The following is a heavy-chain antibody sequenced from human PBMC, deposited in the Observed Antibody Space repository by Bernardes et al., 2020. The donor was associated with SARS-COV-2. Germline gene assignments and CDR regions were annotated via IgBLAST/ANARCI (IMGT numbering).Heavy chain of an antibody. CDR1: GFTFSSYG. J-gene: IGHJ4*02. D-gene: IGHD2-2*01. V-gene: IGHV3-33*01. Sequence: GGSLRLSCAASGFTFSSYGMHWVRQAPGKGLEWVAVIWYDGSNKYYADSVKGRFTISRDNSKNTLYLQMNSLRAEDTAVYYCARDLGFCSSTSCYDQHVGYWGQGTLVTVSS. CDR3: ARDLGFCSSTSCYDQHVGY. CDR2: IWYDGSNK.